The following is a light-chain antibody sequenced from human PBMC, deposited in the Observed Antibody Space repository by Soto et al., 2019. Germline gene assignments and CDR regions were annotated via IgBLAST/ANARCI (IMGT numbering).Light chain of an antibody. CDR2: GAS. Sequence: DIVLTQSPGTLSLSPGERATLSCRASQSVSSSYLAWYQQKPGQAPRLLIYGASSRATGIPDRFSGSGSGTDFTLTISRLEPEDFAVYSCQHYGSSPLVTFGHGTRLEIK. CDR1: QSVSSSY. CDR3: QHYGSSPLVT. V-gene: IGKV3-20*01. J-gene: IGKJ5*01.